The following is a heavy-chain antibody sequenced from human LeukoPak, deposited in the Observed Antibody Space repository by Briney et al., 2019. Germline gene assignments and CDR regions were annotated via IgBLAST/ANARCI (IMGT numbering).Heavy chain of an antibody. CDR1: GFTFSSYG. CDR3: AKGRGATVHYFDY. CDR2: IWYDGSYK. J-gene: IGHJ4*02. Sequence: PGGSLRLSCAASGFTFSSYGMHWVRQAPGKGLEWMAVIWYDGSYKYYADSVKGRFTISRDNSKNTLYLQMNSLRAEDTAVYYCAKGRGATVHYFDYWGQGTLVTVSS. V-gene: IGHV3-33*06. D-gene: IGHD1-26*01.